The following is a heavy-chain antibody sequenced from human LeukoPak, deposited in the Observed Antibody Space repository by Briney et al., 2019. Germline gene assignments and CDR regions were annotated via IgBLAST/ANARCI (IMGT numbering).Heavy chain of an antibody. CDR2: IYTSGST. J-gene: IGHJ5*02. CDR3: ARVPLYSSSWYWFDP. V-gene: IGHV4-4*07. CDR1: GGSVSSYY. Sequence: LETLSLTCTVSGGSVSSYYWSWIRQPAGKGLEWIGRIYTSGSTNYNPSLKSRVTMSVDTSKNQFSLKLSSVTAADTAVYYCARVPLYSSSWYWFDPWGQGTLVTVSS. D-gene: IGHD6-13*01.